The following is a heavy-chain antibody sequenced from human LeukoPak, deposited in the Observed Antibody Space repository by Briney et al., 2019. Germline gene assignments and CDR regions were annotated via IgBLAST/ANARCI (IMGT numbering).Heavy chain of an antibody. CDR1: GGSISSYY. J-gene: IGHJ4*02. V-gene: IGHV4-59*08. Sequence: SETLSLTCTVSGGSISSYYWSWIRQPPGKGLEWIGYIYYSGSTNYNPSLKSRATISVDTSENQFSLKLSSVTAADTAVYYCARQDMQWLVNYWGQGTLVTVSS. CDR2: IYYSGST. CDR3: ARQDMQWLVNY. D-gene: IGHD6-19*01.